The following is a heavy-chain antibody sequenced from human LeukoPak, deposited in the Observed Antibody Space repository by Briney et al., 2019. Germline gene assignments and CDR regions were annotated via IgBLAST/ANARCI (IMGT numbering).Heavy chain of an antibody. CDR2: IYYSGST. J-gene: IGHJ5*02. V-gene: IGHV4-59*01. CDR3: ARVSLYYDILTGYHNWFDP. D-gene: IGHD3-9*01. CDR1: GGSISSYY. Sequence: SETLSLTCTVSGGSISSYYWSWIRQPPGKGLEWIGYIYYSGSTNYNPSLTSRVTISVDTSKNQFSLKLSSVTAADTAVYYCARVSLYYDILTGYHNWFDPWGQGTLVTVSS.